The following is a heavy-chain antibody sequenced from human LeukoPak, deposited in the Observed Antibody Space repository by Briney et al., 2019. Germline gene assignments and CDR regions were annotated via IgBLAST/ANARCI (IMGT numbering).Heavy chain of an antibody. Sequence: ASVKVSCKASGYTFTGYYMHWVRQAPGQGLEWMGWINPNSGGTNYAQKFQGRVTMTRDTSSSTAYMELSRLRSDDTAVYYCARVGCSSTSCLMSWFDPWGQGTLVTVSS. V-gene: IGHV1-2*02. D-gene: IGHD2-2*01. J-gene: IGHJ5*02. CDR2: INPNSGGT. CDR3: ARVGCSSTSCLMSWFDP. CDR1: GYTFTGYY.